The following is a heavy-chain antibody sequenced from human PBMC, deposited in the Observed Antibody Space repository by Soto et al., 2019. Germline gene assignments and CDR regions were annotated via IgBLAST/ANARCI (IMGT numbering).Heavy chain of an antibody. J-gene: IGHJ6*02. Sequence: SETLSLTCTVSGGSISSGGYYWSWIRQHPGKGLEWIGYIFHTGSTYYNPSLQSRLTMSIDTSKGQFSLNLSSVTAADTATYYCARDSTMTSAWHGLDVWGQGITVTVAS. D-gene: IGHD5-12*01. CDR3: ARDSTMTSAWHGLDV. CDR1: GGSISSGGYY. CDR2: IFHTGST. V-gene: IGHV4-31*03.